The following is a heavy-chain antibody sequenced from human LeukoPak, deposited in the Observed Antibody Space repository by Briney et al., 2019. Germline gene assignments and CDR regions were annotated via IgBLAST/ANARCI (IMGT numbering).Heavy chain of an antibody. Sequence: PGGSLRLSCAASGFTFSSYSMNWVRQAPGKGLEWVSSISSSSSYIYYADSVKGRFTISRDNSKNTLYLQMNSLRAEDTAVYYCASGVTYYYGSASDYWGQGTLVTVSS. V-gene: IGHV3-21*04. CDR3: ASGVTYYYGSASDY. CDR1: GFTFSSYS. CDR2: ISSSSSYI. D-gene: IGHD3-10*01. J-gene: IGHJ4*02.